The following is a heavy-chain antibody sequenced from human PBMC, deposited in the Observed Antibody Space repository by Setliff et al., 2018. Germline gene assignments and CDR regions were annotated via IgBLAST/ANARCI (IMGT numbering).Heavy chain of an antibody. Sequence: LSLTCTVSGGSISSYYWSWIRQPAGKGLEWIGRIHTSGSTNYNPSLKSRVTMSVDTSKNQFSLKLSSVTAADTAVYYCARDRRGYSYGSLGYYYYYMDVWGKGTTVTVSS. D-gene: IGHD5-18*01. CDR1: GGSISSYY. CDR2: IHTSGST. CDR3: ARDRRGYSYGSLGYYYYYMDV. V-gene: IGHV4-4*07. J-gene: IGHJ6*03.